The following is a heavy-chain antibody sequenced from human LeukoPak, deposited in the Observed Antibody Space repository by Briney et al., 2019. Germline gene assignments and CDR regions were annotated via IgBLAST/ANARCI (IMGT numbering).Heavy chain of an antibody. Sequence: GGSLRLSCAASGFTFSSYAMSWVRQAPGKGLEWVSAISSSGGSTYYADSVKGRFTISRDNSKNTLYLQMNSLRAEDTAVYYCAKRGGYGDYYYYYMDVWGKGTTVTVS. CDR3: AKRGGYGDYYYYYMDV. CDR1: GFTFSSYA. D-gene: IGHD4-17*01. V-gene: IGHV3-23*01. J-gene: IGHJ6*03. CDR2: ISSSGGST.